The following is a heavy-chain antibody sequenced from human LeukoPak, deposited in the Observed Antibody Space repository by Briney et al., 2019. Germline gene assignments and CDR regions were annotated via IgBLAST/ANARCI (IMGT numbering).Heavy chain of an antibody. J-gene: IGHJ4*02. D-gene: IGHD6-13*01. Sequence: SETLSLTCTVSGGSISSYYWSWIRQPPGKGLEWIGYIYYSGSTNYNPSLKSRVTISVDTSKNQFSLKLSSVTAADTAVYYCARQASYSSSPLDYWGQGTLVTVSS. V-gene: IGHV4-59*08. CDR1: GGSISSYY. CDR3: ARQASYSSSPLDY. CDR2: IYYSGST.